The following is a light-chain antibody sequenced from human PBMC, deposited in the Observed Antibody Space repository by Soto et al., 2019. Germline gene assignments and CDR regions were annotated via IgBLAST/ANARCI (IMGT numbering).Light chain of an antibody. CDR2: KAS. CDR1: QSINNW. CDR3: QQYDSYPFT. J-gene: IGKJ4*01. V-gene: IGKV1-5*03. Sequence: DIQMTQSPSTLSASEGDRVTITCRASQSINNWLAWYQQKPGKAPKLLISKASNLKSGVPSRFSGTGSGTEFTLPISSLQPDDVASYYCQQYDSYPFTFGGGTKVEI.